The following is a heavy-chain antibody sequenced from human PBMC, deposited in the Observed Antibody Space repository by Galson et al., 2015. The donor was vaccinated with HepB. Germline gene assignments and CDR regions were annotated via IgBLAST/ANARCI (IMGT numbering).Heavy chain of an antibody. J-gene: IGHJ4*02. Sequence: SLRLSCAASGFTFSSYGMHWVRQAPGKGLEWVAVISYDGSNKYYADSVKGRFTISRDNSKNTLYLQMNSLRAEDTAVYYCAKDASGSYYSYYFDYWGQGTLVTVSS. CDR1: GFTFSSYG. CDR3: AKDASGSYYSYYFDY. CDR2: ISYDGSNK. V-gene: IGHV3-30*18. D-gene: IGHD1-26*01.